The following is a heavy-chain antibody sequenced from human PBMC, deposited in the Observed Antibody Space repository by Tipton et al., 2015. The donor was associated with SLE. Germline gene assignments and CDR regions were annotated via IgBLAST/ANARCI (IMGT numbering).Heavy chain of an antibody. J-gene: IGHJ4*02. D-gene: IGHD2-2*01. Sequence: LRHSCTVSGGSISSYYWSWIRQPPGKGLEWIGYIYYSGSTNYNPSLKSRVTISVDTSKNQFSLKLSSVTAADTAVYYCARDRYPLLFDYWGQGTLVTVSS. CDR2: IYYSGST. CDR3: ARDRYPLLFDY. V-gene: IGHV4-59*01. CDR1: GGSISSYY.